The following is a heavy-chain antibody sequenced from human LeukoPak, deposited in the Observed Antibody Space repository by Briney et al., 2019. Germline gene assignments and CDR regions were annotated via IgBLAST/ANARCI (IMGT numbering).Heavy chain of an antibody. Sequence: ASVKVSCKASGYTFTSYGISWVRQAPGQGLEWMGRISAYNGNTNYAQKLQGRVTMTTDTSTSTAYMELRSLRSDDTAVYYCARDRGSGSLGPHWYFDLWGRGTLVTVSS. D-gene: IGHD3-10*01. CDR1: GYTFTSYG. CDR3: ARDRGSGSLGPHWYFDL. CDR2: ISAYNGNT. V-gene: IGHV1-18*01. J-gene: IGHJ2*01.